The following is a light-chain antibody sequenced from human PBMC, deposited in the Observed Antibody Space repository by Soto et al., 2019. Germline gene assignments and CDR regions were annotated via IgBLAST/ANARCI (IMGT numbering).Light chain of an antibody. CDR1: QSISSW. V-gene: IGKV1-5*03. Sequence: DIQMTQSPSTLSASVGDRVTITCRASQSISSWLAWYQQKPGKAPKLLIYKASSLESGVPSRFSGSGSGTEFTLTISSLQPDDFATYNCQQDNSYSPLFTFGPGTKVDIK. CDR3: QQDNSYSPLFT. J-gene: IGKJ3*01. CDR2: KAS.